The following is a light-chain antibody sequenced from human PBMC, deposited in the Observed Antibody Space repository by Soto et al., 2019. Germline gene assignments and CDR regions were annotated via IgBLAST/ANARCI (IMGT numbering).Light chain of an antibody. CDR1: NRYVGRYDY. CDR3: SSYSSMSTYV. CDR2: EVS. Sequence: QSALTQPASVVWSPWQFSPISLTGTNRYVGRYDYVSWYQQPPGKAPKLMVSEVSHRPSGVSNRFSGSKSGNTASLTISGLQAEDEADYYCSSYSSMSTYVFGAGTKVTVL. J-gene: IGLJ1*01. V-gene: IGLV2-14*01.